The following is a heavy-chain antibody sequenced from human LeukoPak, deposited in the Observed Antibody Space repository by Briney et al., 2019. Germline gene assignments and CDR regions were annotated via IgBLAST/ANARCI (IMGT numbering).Heavy chain of an antibody. CDR1: GFTFSSYS. V-gene: IGHV3-48*01. CDR2: ISSSSSTI. Sequence: GGSLRLSCAASGFTFSSYSMNWVRQAPGKGLEWVSYISSSSSTIYYADSVKGRFTISRDNAKNSLYLQMNSLRAEDTAVYYCAREPLYYYGSGTLPGLFDYWGQGTLVTVSS. CDR3: AREPLYYYGSGTLPGLFDY. J-gene: IGHJ4*02. D-gene: IGHD3-10*01.